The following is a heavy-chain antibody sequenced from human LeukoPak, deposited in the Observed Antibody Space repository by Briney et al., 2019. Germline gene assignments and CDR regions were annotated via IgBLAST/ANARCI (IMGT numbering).Heavy chain of an antibody. D-gene: IGHD3-3*01. CDR1: GSSIDSTIYY. Sequence: SETLSLTCTVSGSSIDSTIYYWGWIRQPPGKGLEWIASISSGGSTYYNPSLKSPVTISVDTSKNHFSLKLSSVTAADTAVYYCARGGKITIFGVVIDNWFDPWGQGTLVTVSS. CDR2: ISSGGST. V-gene: IGHV4-39*02. J-gene: IGHJ5*02. CDR3: ARGGKITIFGVVIDNWFDP.